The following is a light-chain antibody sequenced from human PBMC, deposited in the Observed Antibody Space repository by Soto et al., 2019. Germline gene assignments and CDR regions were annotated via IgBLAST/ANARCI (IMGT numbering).Light chain of an antibody. CDR1: QSLLHSNGYNY. CDR3: MHALQTLYT. V-gene: IGKV2-28*01. CDR2: LGS. Sequence: DIVMTQSPLALPVTPGEPASICCRSSQSLLHSNGYNYLDWYLQKPGQSPQLLIYLGSNRASGVPDRFSGSGSGTDFTLKISRVEAEDVGVYYCMHALQTLYTFGQGTKLEIK. J-gene: IGKJ2*01.